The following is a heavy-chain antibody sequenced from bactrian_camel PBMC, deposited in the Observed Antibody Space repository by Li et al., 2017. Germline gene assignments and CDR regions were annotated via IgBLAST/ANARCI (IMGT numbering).Heavy chain of an antibody. Sequence: HVQLVESGVGLVQPGGSLTLSCAASGFTFKTTWLYWVRQAPGKGLEWVSNINGAGTAYYADSVKGRFTVSRDNAKNTVYLQLNTLKTEDMAMYYCAFGLFADFGLGRGTQVTVS. D-gene: IGHD5*01. CDR1: GFTFKTTW. CDR2: INGAGTA. J-gene: IGHJ4*01. V-gene: IGHV3S1*01.